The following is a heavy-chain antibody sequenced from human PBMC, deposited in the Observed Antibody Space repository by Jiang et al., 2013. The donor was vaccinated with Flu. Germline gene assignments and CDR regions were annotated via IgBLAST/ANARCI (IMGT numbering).Heavy chain of an antibody. D-gene: IGHD2-2*02. J-gene: IGHJ5*02. CDR2: IDYNGNT. V-gene: IGHV4-39*01. Sequence: GSGLVKPSETLSLTCTVSGGSISSSNYYWGWIRQPPGKGLEWIGSIDYNGNTHYKPSLKSRVTISVDMSKNQFSLKLSSVTAADTAVYYCARSIVVVPGAIWQNWFDPWGQGTLVTVSS. CDR3: ARSIVVVPGAIWQNWFDP. CDR1: GGSISSSNYY.